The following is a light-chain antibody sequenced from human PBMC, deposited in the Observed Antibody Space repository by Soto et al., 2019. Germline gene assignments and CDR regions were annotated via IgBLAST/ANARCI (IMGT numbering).Light chain of an antibody. J-gene: IGKJ3*01. CDR2: GAS. V-gene: IGKV3-20*01. Sequence: EIVLTQSPGTLSLSPGERATLSCRASQSVSRSYLAWYQQKPGQAPRLLIYGASSRATGIPDRFSGSGSGTDFTLPISRREPEDFAVYYCQQYGSSPGTFGPGTKVYIK. CDR1: QSVSRSY. CDR3: QQYGSSPGT.